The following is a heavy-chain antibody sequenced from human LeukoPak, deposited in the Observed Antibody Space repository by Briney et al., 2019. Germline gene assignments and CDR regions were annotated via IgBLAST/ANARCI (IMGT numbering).Heavy chain of an antibody. CDR1: GFTFDDYA. CDR2: ISWNSGSI. D-gene: IGHD6-6*01. V-gene: IGHV3-9*01. CDR3: AKDGRAARPYYYYYYMDV. Sequence: GGSLRLSCAASGFTFDDYAMHWVRQAPGKGLEWVSGISWNSGSIGYADSVKGRFTISRDNAKNSLYLQMNSLRAEDTALYYCAKDGRAARPYYYYYYMDVWGKGTTVTVSS. J-gene: IGHJ6*03.